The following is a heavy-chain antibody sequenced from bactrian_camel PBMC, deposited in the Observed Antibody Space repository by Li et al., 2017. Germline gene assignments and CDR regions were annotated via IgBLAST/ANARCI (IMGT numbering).Heavy chain of an antibody. V-gene: IGHV3S60*01. Sequence: VQLVESGGGSVQAGGSLRLSCVISGHSYATNCMGWFRQGPGKEREWVARIYSTLGSTLYADSVKGRFTISQDNAKTTVYLEMNSLRPEDAAIYYCAADPIFSRSGSCIRSWNTGEFGYWGQGTQVTVS. J-gene: IGHJ6*01. CDR3: AADPIFSRSGSCIRSWNTGEFGY. CDR2: IYSTLGST. D-gene: IGHD6*01. CDR1: GHSYATNC.